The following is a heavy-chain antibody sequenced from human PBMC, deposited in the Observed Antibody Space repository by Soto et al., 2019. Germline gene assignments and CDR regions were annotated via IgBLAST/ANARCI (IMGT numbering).Heavy chain of an antibody. V-gene: IGHV3-30*18. Sequence: QVQLVESGGGVVQPGRSLRLSCAASGFTFSSYGMHWVRQAPGKGLEWVAVISYDGSNKYYADSVKGRFTISRDNSKKALYLQMNSLRAADTAVYYCAKDLLRPGRAYGMDVWGQGTTVTVSS. D-gene: IGHD6-25*01. CDR1: GFTFSSYG. CDR2: ISYDGSNK. CDR3: AKDLLRPGRAYGMDV. J-gene: IGHJ6*02.